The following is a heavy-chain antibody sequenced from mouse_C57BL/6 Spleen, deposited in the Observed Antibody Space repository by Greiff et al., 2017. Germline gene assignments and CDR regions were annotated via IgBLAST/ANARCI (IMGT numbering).Heavy chain of an antibody. Sequence: QVQLQQPGAELVKPGASVKLSCKASGYTFTSYWMQWVKQRPGQGLEWIGEIDPSDSYTNYNQKFKGKATLTVDTSSSTAYMQLSSLTSEDSAVYYCATAGVRDFDYWGQGTTVTVSS. CDR3: ATAGVRDFDY. J-gene: IGHJ2*01. V-gene: IGHV1-50*01. CDR1: GYTFTSYW. CDR2: IDPSDSYT.